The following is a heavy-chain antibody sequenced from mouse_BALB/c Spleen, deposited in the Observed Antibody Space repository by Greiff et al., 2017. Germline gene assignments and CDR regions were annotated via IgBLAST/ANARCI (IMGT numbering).Heavy chain of an antibody. CDR3: ARGYDYDGAWFAY. Sequence: VQLQQSGAELVKPGASVKLSCTASGFNIKDTYMHWVKQRPEQGLEWIGRIDPANGNTKYDPKFQGKATITADTSSNTAYLQLSSLTSEDTAVYYCARGYDYDGAWFAYGGQGTLVTVSA. CDR2: IDPANGNT. V-gene: IGHV14-3*02. D-gene: IGHD2-4*01. J-gene: IGHJ3*01. CDR1: GFNIKDTY.